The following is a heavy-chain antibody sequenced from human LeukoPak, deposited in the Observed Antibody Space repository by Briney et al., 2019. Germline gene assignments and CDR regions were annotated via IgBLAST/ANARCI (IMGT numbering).Heavy chain of an antibody. V-gene: IGHV3-33*01. J-gene: IGHJ4*02. CDR3: ARAGEYSSSSPFDY. D-gene: IGHD6-6*01. CDR1: GFTFSSYG. CDR2: IWYDGSNK. Sequence: GRSLRLSCAASGFTFSSYGMHWVRQAPGKGLEWVAVIWYDGSNKYYADSVKGRFTISRDNSKNTLYLQMNSLRAEDTAVYYCARAGEYSSSSPFDYWGQGTLVTVSS.